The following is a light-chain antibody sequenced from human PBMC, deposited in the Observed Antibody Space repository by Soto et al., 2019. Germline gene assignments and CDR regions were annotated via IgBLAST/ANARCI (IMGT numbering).Light chain of an antibody. Sequence: EIVLTQSPGTLSLSQGERATLSCRASQSVSSAYLAWYQQIPGQAPRLLIYGASSIASVIPDRLSGSGSGCYFILSISGQELEDFAVYYCQQAGSSFYTFGQGTKLEIK. CDR1: QSVSSAY. V-gene: IGKV3-20*01. CDR3: QQAGSSFYT. CDR2: GAS. J-gene: IGKJ2*01.